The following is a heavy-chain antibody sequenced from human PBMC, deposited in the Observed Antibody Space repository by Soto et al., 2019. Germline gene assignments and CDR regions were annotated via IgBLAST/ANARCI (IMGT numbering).Heavy chain of an antibody. V-gene: IGHV4-34*01. Sequence: SETLSLTCAVYGGSFSGYYWSWIRQPPGKGLEWIGEINHSGSTNYNPSLKSRVTISVDTSKNQFSLKLSSVTAADTAVYYCARSKWFGEFRSYGMDVWGQGTTVTVSS. CDR2: INHSGST. CDR3: ARSKWFGEFRSYGMDV. D-gene: IGHD3-10*01. CDR1: GGSFSGYY. J-gene: IGHJ6*02.